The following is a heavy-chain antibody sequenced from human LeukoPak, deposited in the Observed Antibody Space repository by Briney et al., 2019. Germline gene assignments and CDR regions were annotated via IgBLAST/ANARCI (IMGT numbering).Heavy chain of an antibody. D-gene: IGHD6-19*01. CDR2: IDAGGGDT. V-gene: IGHV3-23*01. CDR1: GFTFSSYA. Sequence: GGSLRLSCAASGFTFSSYAMTWVRQAPGKGLEWVASIDAGGGDTYHSDSVKGRFTISRDNSMNTLYLQMNSLRADDTGVYYCGRPTKYWLVRGDGVDVWGQGTTVTVSS. CDR3: GRPTKYWLVRGDGVDV. J-gene: IGHJ6*02.